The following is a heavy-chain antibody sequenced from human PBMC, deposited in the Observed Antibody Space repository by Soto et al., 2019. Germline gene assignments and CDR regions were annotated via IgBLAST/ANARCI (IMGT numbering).Heavy chain of an antibody. CDR2: ISGYNGDT. Sequence: ASVKVSCKAYGYTFTRYGISWVRQAPGQGLEWMGWISGYNGDTNYAQKFQDRVSMTIDTSTGTAYMELRSLTSDDTAIYYCAKNGQPPYYYYGLDVWGQGTTVTVSS. J-gene: IGHJ6*02. V-gene: IGHV1-18*01. CDR1: GYTFTRYG. D-gene: IGHD2-8*01. CDR3: AKNGQPPYYYYGLDV.